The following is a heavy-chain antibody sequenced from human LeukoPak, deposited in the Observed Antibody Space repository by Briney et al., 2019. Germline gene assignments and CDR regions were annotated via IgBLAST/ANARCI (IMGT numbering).Heavy chain of an antibody. V-gene: IGHV3-30-3*01. CDR2: ISYDGSNK. Sequence: HPGGSLRLSCAASGFTFSSYAMHWVRQAPGKGLEWVAVISYDGSNKYYADSVKGRFTISRDNSKNTLYLQMNSLRAEDTAVYYCARGTYYFDYRGQGTLVTVSS. CDR3: ARGTYYFDY. CDR1: GFTFSSYA. J-gene: IGHJ4*02.